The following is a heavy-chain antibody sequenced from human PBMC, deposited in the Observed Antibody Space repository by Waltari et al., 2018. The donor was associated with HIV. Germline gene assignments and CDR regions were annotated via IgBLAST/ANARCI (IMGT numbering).Heavy chain of an antibody. CDR1: GYTLINYY. V-gene: IGHV1-46*01. D-gene: IGHD2-15*01. J-gene: IGHJ4*02. Sequence: QVQLVLSGAELKKPGASLKLSCKASGYTLINYYMPLVRHAPGQGLEWMGINNPSGNSTSYVQKFQGRLTMTRDTSTSTVYMELSSLRSEDTAVYYCARAPCSGGSCRLFDYWGQGTLVTVSS. CDR3: ARAPCSGGSCRLFDY. CDR2: NNPSGNST.